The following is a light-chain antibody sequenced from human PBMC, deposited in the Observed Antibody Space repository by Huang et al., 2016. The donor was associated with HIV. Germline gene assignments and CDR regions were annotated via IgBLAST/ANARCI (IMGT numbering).Light chain of an antibody. CDR1: QGISSA. Sequence: THLTQSPSSLSAIVGDRVVLTCRAGQGISSALAWFQQKPGKPPRLLIHGASALETGVPGRFSGSESGTEFTLTISSLQPDDFATYFCQKYDSYPWTFGQGTKVEIK. CDR2: GAS. J-gene: IGKJ1*01. CDR3: QKYDSYPWT. V-gene: IGKV1-13*02.